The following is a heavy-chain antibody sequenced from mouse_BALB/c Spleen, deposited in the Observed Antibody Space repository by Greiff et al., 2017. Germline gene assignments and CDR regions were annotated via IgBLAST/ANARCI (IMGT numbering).Heavy chain of an antibody. D-gene: IGHD2-1*01. V-gene: IGHV5-12-1*01. Sequence: DVMLVESGGGLVKPGGSLKLSCAASGFAFSSYDMSWVRQTPEKRLEWVAYISSGGGSTYYPDTVKGRFTISRDNAKNTLYLQMSSLKSEDTAMYYCARRDGNYEGRAMDYWGQGTSVTVSS. J-gene: IGHJ4*01. CDR2: ISSGGGST. CDR1: GFAFSSYD. CDR3: ARRDGNYEGRAMDY.